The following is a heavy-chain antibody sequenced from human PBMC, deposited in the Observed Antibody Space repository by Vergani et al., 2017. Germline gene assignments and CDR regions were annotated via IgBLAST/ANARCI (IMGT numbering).Heavy chain of an antibody. V-gene: IGHV1-69*12. CDR3: ARDPQDYGGNKYYLDY. Sequence: QVQLVQSGAEVKKPGSSVKVSCKASGGTFSSYAISWVRQAPGQGLEWMGGIIPIFGTANYAQKFQGRVTITADESTSTAYMELSILRSEDTAVYYCARDPQDYGGNKYYLDYWGQGTLVTVSS. D-gene: IGHD4-23*01. CDR1: GGTFSSYA. CDR2: IIPIFGTA. J-gene: IGHJ4*02.